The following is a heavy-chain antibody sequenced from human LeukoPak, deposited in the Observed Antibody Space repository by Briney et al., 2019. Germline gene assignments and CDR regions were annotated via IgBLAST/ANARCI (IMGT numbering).Heavy chain of an antibody. D-gene: IGHD6-19*01. Sequence: SETLSLTCAVSGGSISSSYWWSWVRQPPGKGLEWIGEVYHSGSTNYYPSLKSRVTMSVDTSKNQFSLKLSSVTAADTAVYYCARVAVAGYYFDYWGQGTLVTVSS. V-gene: IGHV4-4*02. J-gene: IGHJ4*02. CDR3: ARVAVAGYYFDY. CDR1: GGSISSSYW. CDR2: VYHSGST.